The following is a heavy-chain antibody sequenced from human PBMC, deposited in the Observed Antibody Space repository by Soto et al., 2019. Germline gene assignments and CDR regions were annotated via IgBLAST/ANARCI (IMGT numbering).Heavy chain of an antibody. V-gene: IGHV1-69*06. Sequence: QVQLEQSGAEVKKPGSSVKISCKASGGTLSDHGVSWLRQAPGQGLEWVGGTIPVFNTANYAPKFQGRVTIAADKSTNIADMELGSLRSDDTAFYYCARGVYGSGNYYTGPSAFDIWGQGTLVIVSS. J-gene: IGHJ3*02. CDR1: GGTLSDHG. D-gene: IGHD3-10*01. CDR3: ARGVYGSGNYYTGPSAFDI. CDR2: TIPVFNTA.